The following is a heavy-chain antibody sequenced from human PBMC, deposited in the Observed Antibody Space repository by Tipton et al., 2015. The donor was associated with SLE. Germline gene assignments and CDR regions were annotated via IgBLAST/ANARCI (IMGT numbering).Heavy chain of an antibody. D-gene: IGHD5-18*01. Sequence: SLRLSCAASGFTFDDYAMHWVRQAPGKGLEWVSGISWNSGSIGYADSVKGRFTISRDNAKNSPYLQMNSLRAEDMASYYCAKDKGYGDWYFDLWGRGTLVTVSS. CDR3: AKDKGYGDWYFDL. CDR1: GFTFDDYA. V-gene: IGHV3-9*03. CDR2: ISWNSGSI. J-gene: IGHJ2*01.